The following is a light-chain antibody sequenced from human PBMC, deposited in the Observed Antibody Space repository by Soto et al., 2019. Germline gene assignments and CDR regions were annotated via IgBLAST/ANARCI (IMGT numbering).Light chain of an antibody. Sequence: VIRHSKDSLAVSPGDRATLSFCASQSISRNLAWYPQKPGQAPRLLIDDASTRAAGIPARFNGGGSGTEFTLTISSLQSEDVALYYCQQFHNWPLSFGGGTKVDI. V-gene: IGKV3-15*01. CDR2: DAS. CDR3: QQFHNWPLS. J-gene: IGKJ4*01. CDR1: QSISRN.